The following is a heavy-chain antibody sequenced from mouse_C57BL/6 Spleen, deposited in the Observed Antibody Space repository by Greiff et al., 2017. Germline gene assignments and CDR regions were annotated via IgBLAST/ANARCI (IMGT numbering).Heavy chain of an antibody. CDR1: GYTFTSYW. Sequence: QVQLQQPGAELVMPGASVKLSCKASGYTFTSYWMHWVKQRPGQGLEWIGEIDPSDSYTNYNQKFKGKSTLTVDKSSSTAYMQLSSLTSEDSAVYYCARGGYDYDGYYYAMDYWGQGTSVTVSS. CDR2: IDPSDSYT. CDR3: ARGGYDYDGYYYAMDY. D-gene: IGHD2-4*01. J-gene: IGHJ4*01. V-gene: IGHV1-69*01.